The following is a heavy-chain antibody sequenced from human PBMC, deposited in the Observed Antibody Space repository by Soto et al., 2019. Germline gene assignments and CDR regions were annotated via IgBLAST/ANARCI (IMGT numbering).Heavy chain of an antibody. Sequence: QVQLVQSGAEVKKPGSSVKVSCKASGGTFSSYAISWVRQAPGQGLEWMGGIIPIFGTANYAQKFQGRVTVTADESTSSAYMELSSLRSEDTAVYYCATSSSCGGDCYSRLRYWGQGTLVTVSS. CDR1: GGTFSSYA. CDR3: ATSSSCGGDCYSRLRY. V-gene: IGHV1-69*12. J-gene: IGHJ4*02. D-gene: IGHD2-21*02. CDR2: IIPIFGTA.